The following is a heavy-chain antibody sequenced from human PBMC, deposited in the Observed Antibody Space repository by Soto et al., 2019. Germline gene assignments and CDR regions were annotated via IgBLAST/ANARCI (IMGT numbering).Heavy chain of an antibody. D-gene: IGHD2-21*01. V-gene: IGHV2-5*01. Sequence: QITLKESGPTLVKPTQTLTLTCTFSGFSLSTRGMGVGWIRQPPGKALEWLAVIYWNDDKRYSPFLKSRLIITKDTSKSQVVLTMTIMDPVDTATYYCAHSQGLWDPCDYWGQGTLVTVSS. CDR2: IYWNDDK. CDR3: AHSQGLWDPCDY. CDR1: GFSLSTRGMG. J-gene: IGHJ4*02.